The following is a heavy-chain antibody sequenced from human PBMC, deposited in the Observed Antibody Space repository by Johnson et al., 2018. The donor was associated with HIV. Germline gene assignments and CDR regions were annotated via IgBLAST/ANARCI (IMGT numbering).Heavy chain of an antibody. CDR1: GFTFSSYG. CDR2: IWYDGSNK. Sequence: QVQLVESGGGVVQPGRSLRLSCAASGFTFSSYGMHWVRQAPGKGLELVAVIWYDGSNKYYADSVKGRFTISRDNSKNTLYLQMNSLRAEDTAVYYCAKDLTSFIVGANDAFDIWGQGTMVTVSS. CDR3: AKDLTSFIVGANDAFDI. D-gene: IGHD1-26*01. J-gene: IGHJ3*02. V-gene: IGHV3-33*06.